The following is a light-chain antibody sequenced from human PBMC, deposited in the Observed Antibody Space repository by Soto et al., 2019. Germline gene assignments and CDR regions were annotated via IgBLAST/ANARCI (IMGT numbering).Light chain of an antibody. Sequence: AIRMTQSPSSLSSSTGDRVTLTFPASQGISSYLAWYQQKPGKAPKLLIYAASTLQSGVPSRFSGSGSGTDFTLTISCLQSEDFATYYCKKYYSYPRTFAQGTKVDIK. V-gene: IGKV1-8*01. CDR3: KKYYSYPRT. CDR2: AAS. J-gene: IGKJ1*01. CDR1: QGISSY.